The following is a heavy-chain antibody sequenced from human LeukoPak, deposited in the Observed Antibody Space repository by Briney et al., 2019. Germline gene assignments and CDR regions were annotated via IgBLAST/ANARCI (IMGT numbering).Heavy chain of an antibody. D-gene: IGHD4-23*01. Sequence: ASVKVSCKASGYTFTSYDINWVRQATGQGLEWMGWMNPNSGNTGFAQRFQGRIIMTSDTSISTAYLELSSLRSEDTAVYYCASELRWQPHWGQGTLVTVSS. CDR3: ASELRWQPH. CDR1: GYTFTSYD. CDR2: MNPNSGNT. V-gene: IGHV1-8*01. J-gene: IGHJ4*02.